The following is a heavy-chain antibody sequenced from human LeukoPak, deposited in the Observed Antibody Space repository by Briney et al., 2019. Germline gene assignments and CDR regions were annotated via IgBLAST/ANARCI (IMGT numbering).Heavy chain of an antibody. CDR3: AKDYDILTGYYHAFDI. D-gene: IGHD3-9*01. CDR1: GFTFSSYG. J-gene: IGHJ3*02. Sequence: GGSLRLSCAASGFTFSSYGMHWVRQAPGKGLEWVAFIRYDGSNKYYADSVKGGFTISRDNSKKTVYLQMNSLRAEDTAVYYCAKDYDILTGYYHAFDIWGQGTMVTVSS. V-gene: IGHV3-30*02. CDR2: IRYDGSNK.